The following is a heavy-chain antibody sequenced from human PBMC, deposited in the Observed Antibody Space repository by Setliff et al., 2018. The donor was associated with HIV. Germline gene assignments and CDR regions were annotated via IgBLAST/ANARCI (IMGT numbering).Heavy chain of an antibody. V-gene: IGHV4-34*01. Sequence: PSETLSLTCAVYGGSFSGYYWSWIRQPPGKGLEWIGEVNHSGSTNYNPSLKSRFTISVDTSTSTVYMELSSLRSEDTAVYYCARDRVRITIFGANDASDIWGQGTMVTVSS. CDR3: ARDRVRITIFGANDASDI. CDR2: VNHSGST. J-gene: IGHJ3*02. D-gene: IGHD3-3*01. CDR1: GGSFSGYY.